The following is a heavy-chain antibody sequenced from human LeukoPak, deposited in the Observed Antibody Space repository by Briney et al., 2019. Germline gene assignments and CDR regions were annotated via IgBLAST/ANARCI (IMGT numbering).Heavy chain of an antibody. Sequence: GRSLRLSCAASGLTFSSYAMHWVRQAPGKGLEWVAVISYDGSNKYYADSVKGRFTISRDNSKNTLYLQMNSLRAEDTAVYYCAREWGIAVAGTFAYWGQGTLVTVSS. CDR2: ISYDGSNK. CDR3: AREWGIAVAGTFAY. V-gene: IGHV3-30*04. J-gene: IGHJ4*02. CDR1: GLTFSSYA. D-gene: IGHD6-19*01.